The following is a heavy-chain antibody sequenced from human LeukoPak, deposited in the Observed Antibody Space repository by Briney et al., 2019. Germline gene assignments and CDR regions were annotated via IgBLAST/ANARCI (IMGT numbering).Heavy chain of an antibody. CDR1: GFTFSSYA. V-gene: IGHV3-30-3*01. Sequence: GRSLRLSCAASGFTFSSYAMHWVRQAPGKGLEWVAVISYDGSNKYYADSVKGRFTISRDNSKNTLYLQMNSLRAEDTAVYYCANRNWGLPFDYWGQGTLVTVSS. D-gene: IGHD7-27*01. CDR3: ANRNWGLPFDY. J-gene: IGHJ4*02. CDR2: ISYDGSNK.